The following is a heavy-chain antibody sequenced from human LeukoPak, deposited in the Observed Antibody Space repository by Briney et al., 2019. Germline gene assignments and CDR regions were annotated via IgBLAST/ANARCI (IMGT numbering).Heavy chain of an antibody. CDR1: GFTVSSNY. D-gene: IGHD3-16*01. V-gene: IGHV3-53*01. CDR2: IYSGGST. CDR3: ARHRDYPSDAFDI. J-gene: IGHJ3*02. Sequence: PGGSLRLSCAASGFTVSSNYMSWVRQAPGKGLEWVSVIYSGGSTYYADSVKGRFTISRDNSKNTLYLQMNSLRAEDTAVYYCARHRDYPSDAFDIWGQGTMVTVSS.